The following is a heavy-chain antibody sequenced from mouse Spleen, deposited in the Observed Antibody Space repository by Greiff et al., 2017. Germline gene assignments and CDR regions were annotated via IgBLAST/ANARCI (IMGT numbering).Heavy chain of an antibody. D-gene: IGHD2-14*01. CDR2: FHPYNDDT. V-gene: IGHV1-47*01. J-gene: IGHJ4*01. CDR1: GYTFTTYP. Sequence: VQRVESGAELVKPGASVKMSCKASGYTFTTYPIEWMKQNHGKSLEWIGNFHPYNDDTKYNEKFKGKATLTVEKSSSTVYLELSRLTSDDSAVYYCARGDRYDDGYAMDHWGQGTSVTVSS. CDR3: ARGDRYDDGYAMDH.